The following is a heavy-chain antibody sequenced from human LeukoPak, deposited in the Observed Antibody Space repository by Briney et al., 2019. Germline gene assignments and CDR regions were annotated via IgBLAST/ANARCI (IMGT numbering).Heavy chain of an antibody. CDR1: GFTFSDHY. J-gene: IGHJ4*02. Sequence: GGSLRLSCTVSGFTFSDHYMSWIRQAPGKGLEWISYISNGGGNVIYYADSVRGRFTISRDNAKNSLYLQMNSLRAEDTAVYYCARDFTHTPSFDYWGQGALVTVSS. D-gene: IGHD2-15*01. CDR2: ISNGGGNVI. CDR3: ARDFTHTPSFDY. V-gene: IGHV3-11*01.